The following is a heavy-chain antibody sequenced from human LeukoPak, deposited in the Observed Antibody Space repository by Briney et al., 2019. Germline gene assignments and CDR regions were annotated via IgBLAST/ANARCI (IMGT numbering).Heavy chain of an antibody. CDR1: GFTFNTYV. J-gene: IGHJ6*02. CDR3: AKYYGMDV. CDR2: ISGSGGGT. Sequence: GGSLRLSCAVSGFTFNTYVMSWVRQAPGKGLEWVSAISGSGGGTYYVASVKGRFTISRDNSKNTLYLQMNSLRAEDTAVYYCAKYYGMDVWGQGTTVTVSS. V-gene: IGHV3-23*01.